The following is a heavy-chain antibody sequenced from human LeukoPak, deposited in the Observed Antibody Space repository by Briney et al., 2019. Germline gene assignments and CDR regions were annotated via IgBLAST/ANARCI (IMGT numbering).Heavy chain of an antibody. CDR2: ISYDGSNK. Sequence: GGSLRLSCAASGFTFSSYAMHWVRQAPDKGLEWVAVISYDGSNKYYADSVKGRFTISRDNSKNTLYLQMNSLRAEDTAVYYCAREGGDSSGYYYNYWGQGTLVTVSS. CDR3: AREGGDSSGYYYNY. CDR1: GFTFSSYA. D-gene: IGHD3-22*01. J-gene: IGHJ4*02. V-gene: IGHV3-30*04.